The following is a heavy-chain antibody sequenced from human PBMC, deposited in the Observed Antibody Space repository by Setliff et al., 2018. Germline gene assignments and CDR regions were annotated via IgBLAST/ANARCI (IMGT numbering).Heavy chain of an antibody. CDR2: IYSSGRT. Sequence: SETLSLTCTVSGASISSYYWSWIRQPPGKGLEWIGYIYSSGRTNYNPSLKSRVTLSVDTSNNQFSLKVSSVTAADTGVYFCARSVDPDVWGKGTTVTVSS. J-gene: IGHJ6*04. CDR1: GASISSYY. V-gene: IGHV4-4*08. CDR3: ARSVDPDV.